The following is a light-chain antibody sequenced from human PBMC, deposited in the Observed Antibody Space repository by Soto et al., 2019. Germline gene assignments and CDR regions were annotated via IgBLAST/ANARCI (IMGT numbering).Light chain of an antibody. CDR2: GAS. J-gene: IGKJ1*01. CDR3: QHFGNSLWT. Sequence: EIVLTQSPGTLSLSPGERPPPPCRPSQSVASGTLAWYQQKSGQAPGLLIYGASSRAIHTPDRFSGSGSGTDFTLTISGLEPEDFAVYYCQHFGNSLWTFGQGTKVEI. V-gene: IGKV3-20*01. CDR1: QSVASGT.